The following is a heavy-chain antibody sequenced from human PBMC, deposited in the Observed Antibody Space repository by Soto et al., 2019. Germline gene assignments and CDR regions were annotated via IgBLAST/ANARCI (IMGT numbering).Heavy chain of an antibody. CDR1: GGSFSGYY. J-gene: IGHJ6*02. CDR2: INHSGST. D-gene: IGHD5-18*01. CDR3: ARGADVRVQLWLSHYYYYYGMDV. V-gene: IGHV4-34*01. Sequence: SETLSLTCAVYGGSFSGYYWSWIRQPPGKGLEWIGEINHSGSTNYNPSLKSRVTISVDTSKNQFSLKLSSVTAADTAVYYCARGADVRVQLWLSHYYYYYGMDVWGQGTTVTVSS.